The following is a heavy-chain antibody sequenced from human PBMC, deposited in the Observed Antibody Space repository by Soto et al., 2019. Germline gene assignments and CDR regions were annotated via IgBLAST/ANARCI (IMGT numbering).Heavy chain of an antibody. Sequence: GGSLRLSCAASGFTFSSYWMSWVRQAPGKGLEWVANIKQDGSEKYYVDSVKGRFTISRDNAKNSLYLQMNSLRAEDTAVYYCARNLKTIAAAGPYYFDYWGQGTLVTVSS. CDR2: IKQDGSEK. D-gene: IGHD6-13*01. J-gene: IGHJ4*02. CDR1: GFTFSSYW. V-gene: IGHV3-7*05. CDR3: ARNLKTIAAAGPYYFDY.